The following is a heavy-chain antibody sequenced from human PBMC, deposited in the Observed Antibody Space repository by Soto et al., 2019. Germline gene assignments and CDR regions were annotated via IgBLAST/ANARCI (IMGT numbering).Heavy chain of an antibody. D-gene: IGHD3-3*01. Sequence: TLSVPSTVSGGSLSSGGYYWSWIRQHPGKGLEWIGYIYHSGSTYYNPSLKSRVTISVDRSKNQFSLKLSSVTAADTAVYYCARGAVDFWSGSQTGNWFDPWGQGTLGTVS. J-gene: IGHJ5*02. CDR1: GGSLSSGGYY. CDR3: ARGAVDFWSGSQTGNWFDP. CDR2: IYHSGST. V-gene: IGHV4-30-2*01.